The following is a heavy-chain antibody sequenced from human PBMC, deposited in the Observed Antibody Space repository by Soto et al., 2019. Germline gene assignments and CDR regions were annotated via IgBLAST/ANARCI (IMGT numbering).Heavy chain of an antibody. V-gene: IGHV1-46*01. Sequence: QVQLVQSGAEVKKPGASVKVSCRSSGYTFTNYYMHWVRQAPGQGLEWMGMIKPTGGETTYAQKVLGRATMTRDTSTGTLYMELSSPRSEDTAIYYCARGGDIVVVTAPLDHWGQGTLVTVSS. D-gene: IGHD2-21*02. CDR1: GYTFTNYY. J-gene: IGHJ5*02. CDR2: IKPTGGET. CDR3: ARGGDIVVVTAPLDH.